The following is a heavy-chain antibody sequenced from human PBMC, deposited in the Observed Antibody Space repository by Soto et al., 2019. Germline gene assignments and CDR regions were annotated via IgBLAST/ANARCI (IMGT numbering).Heavy chain of an antibody. CDR2: INHSGGT. J-gene: IGHJ5*02. Sequence: SETLSLTCAVYGGSFSGYYWSWIRQPPGKGLEWIGEINHSGGTNYNPSLKSRATISVDTSKNQFSLKLGSVTAADTAVYYCARGGSEDIVVVPAAPSGWFDPWGQGTLVTVSS. D-gene: IGHD2-2*01. CDR1: GGSFSGYY. V-gene: IGHV4-34*01. CDR3: ARGGSEDIVVVPAAPSGWFDP.